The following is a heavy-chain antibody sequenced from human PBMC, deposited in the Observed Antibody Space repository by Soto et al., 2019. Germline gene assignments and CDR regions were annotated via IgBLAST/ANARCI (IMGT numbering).Heavy chain of an antibody. D-gene: IGHD3-22*01. CDR1: GFTVSSNY. CDR3: AKNLYYYDVSGLH. Sequence: PGGSLRLSCAASGFTVSSNYMSWVRQAPGKGLEWVSAISGSGGSTYYADSVKGRFTISRDNSKNTLYLQMNSLRAEDTAVYYCAKNLYYYDVSGLHWGQGTQVTVSS. CDR2: ISGSGGST. J-gene: IGHJ4*02. V-gene: IGHV3-23*01.